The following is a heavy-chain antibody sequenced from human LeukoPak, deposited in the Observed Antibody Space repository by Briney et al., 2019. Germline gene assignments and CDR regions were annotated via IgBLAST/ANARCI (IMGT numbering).Heavy chain of an antibody. Sequence: GGSLRLSCAASRFTFNNYGMHWVRQAPGKGLEWVAFIRFDGSNKYYADSVKGRFTISRDNSKNTLYLQMNSLRAEDTAVYYCAKNMGDYGEGWFDPWGQGTLVTVSS. CDR1: RFTFNNYG. CDR3: AKNMGDYGEGWFDP. CDR2: IRFDGSNK. V-gene: IGHV3-30*02. D-gene: IGHD4-17*01. J-gene: IGHJ5*02.